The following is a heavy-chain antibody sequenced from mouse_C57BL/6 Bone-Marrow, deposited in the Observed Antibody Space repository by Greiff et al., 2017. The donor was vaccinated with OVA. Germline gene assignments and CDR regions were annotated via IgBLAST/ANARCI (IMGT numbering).Heavy chain of an antibody. V-gene: IGHV1-69*01. D-gene: IGHD2-9*01. CDR3: ARERPYYGYPDD. Sequence: VQLQQPGAELVMPGASVTLSCTASGYTFTSYWMHWVKQRPGQGLEWIGEIDPSDSYTNYTQHFTGKSTLTVDKSSSTAYMQLSSLTSEDSAVYYCARERPYYGYPDDWGQGTTLTVSS. CDR1: GYTFTSYW. J-gene: IGHJ2*01. CDR2: IDPSDSYT.